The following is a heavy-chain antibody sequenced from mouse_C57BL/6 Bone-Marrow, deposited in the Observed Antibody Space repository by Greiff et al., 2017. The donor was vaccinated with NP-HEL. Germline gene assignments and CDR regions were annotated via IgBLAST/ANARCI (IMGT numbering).Heavy chain of an antibody. D-gene: IGHD1-1*01. J-gene: IGHJ3*01. V-gene: IGHV1-81*01. Sequence: VKLQQSGAELARPGASVKLSCKASGYTFTSYGISWVKQRTGQGLEWIGEIYPRSGNTYYNEKFKGKATLTADKSSSTAYMELRSLTSEDSAVYFCAREGSYYYGSSPFAYWGQGTLVTVSA. CDR2: IYPRSGNT. CDR1: GYTFTSYG. CDR3: AREGSYYYGSSPFAY.